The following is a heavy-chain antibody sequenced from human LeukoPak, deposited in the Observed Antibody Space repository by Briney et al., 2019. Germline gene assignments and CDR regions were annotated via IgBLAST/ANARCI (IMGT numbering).Heavy chain of an antibody. J-gene: IGHJ5*02. Sequence: GGSLRLSCAASGFTFSSYSMNWVRQAPGKGLEWVSSISSNSSYIYYADSVKGRFTISRDNAKNSLYLQMNSLRAEDTAVYFCARDSRTLGYDSSGYRYNWFDPWGQGTLVTVSS. CDR2: ISSNSSYI. V-gene: IGHV3-21*01. D-gene: IGHD3-22*01. CDR1: GFTFSSYS. CDR3: ARDSRTLGYDSSGYRYNWFDP.